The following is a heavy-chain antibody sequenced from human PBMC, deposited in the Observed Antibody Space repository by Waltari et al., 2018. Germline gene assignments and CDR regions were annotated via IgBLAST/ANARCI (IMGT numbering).Heavy chain of an antibody. Sequence: LTCTVSGGSISSYYWSWIRQPPGKGLEWIGYIYYSGSTYYADSVKGRFTISRDNSKNTLYLQMNSLRAEDTAVYYCAKEDQQWLLSGYWGQGTLVTVSP. CDR2: IYYSGST. D-gene: IGHD6-19*01. J-gene: IGHJ4*02. CDR3: AKEDQQWLLSGY. V-gene: IGHV3-53*01. CDR1: GGSISSYY.